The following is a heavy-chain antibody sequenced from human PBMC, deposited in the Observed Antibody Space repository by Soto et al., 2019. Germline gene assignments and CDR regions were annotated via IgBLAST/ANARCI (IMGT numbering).Heavy chain of an antibody. CDR1: GFTFSSYA. Sequence: GGSLRLSCAASGFTFSSYAMSWVRQAPGKGLEWVSAISGSGGSTYYADSVKGRFTISRDNSKNTLYLQMNSLRAEDTAVYYCAKDRRGGLLPPSWFDPWGQGTLVTVSS. D-gene: IGHD2-15*01. V-gene: IGHV3-23*01. CDR2: ISGSGGST. J-gene: IGHJ5*02. CDR3: AKDRRGGLLPPSWFDP.